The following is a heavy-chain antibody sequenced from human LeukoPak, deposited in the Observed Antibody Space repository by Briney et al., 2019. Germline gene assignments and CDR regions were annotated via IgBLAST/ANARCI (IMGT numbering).Heavy chain of an antibody. Sequence: SETLSLTCAVSGGSISSSNWWSWVRQPPGKGLEWIGEIYHSGSTNYNPSLKSRVTISVDTSKNQFSLKLSSVTAADTAVYYCATGHSSSWSSIDYWGQGTLVTVSS. CDR3: ATGHSSSWSSIDY. CDR2: IYHSGST. CDR1: GGSISSSNW. V-gene: IGHV4-4*02. D-gene: IGHD6-13*01. J-gene: IGHJ4*02.